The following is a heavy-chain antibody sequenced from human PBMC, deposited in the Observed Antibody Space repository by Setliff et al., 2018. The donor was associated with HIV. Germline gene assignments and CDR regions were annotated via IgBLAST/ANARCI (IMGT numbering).Heavy chain of an antibody. J-gene: IGHJ3*02. CDR3: ARHSTTLVVGVPERDDAFDI. Sequence: LSLTCTVSGASIGRRSDCWGGIRQPPGKGLEWIGSFYYSWNTYYNPSLKSRVTISVDTSKNQFSLKLSSVTAADTAVYYCARHSTTLVVGVPERDDAFDIWGQGTMVTVSS. CDR2: FYYSWNT. D-gene: IGHD3-22*01. CDR1: GASIGRRSDC. V-gene: IGHV4-39*01.